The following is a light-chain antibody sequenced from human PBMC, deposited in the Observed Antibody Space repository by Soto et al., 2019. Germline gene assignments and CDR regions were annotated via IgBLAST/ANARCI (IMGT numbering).Light chain of an antibody. Sequence: EIVLTQSPATLSLSPGERATLSCRASQSVRSYLAWYQQKPGQAPRLLIYDASNRATDIPARFSGGGSGTDFTLTISSLEAEDFAAYYCQQRSNWPRTFGQGTKVDIK. CDR1: QSVRSY. J-gene: IGKJ1*01. CDR2: DAS. V-gene: IGKV3-11*01. CDR3: QQRSNWPRT.